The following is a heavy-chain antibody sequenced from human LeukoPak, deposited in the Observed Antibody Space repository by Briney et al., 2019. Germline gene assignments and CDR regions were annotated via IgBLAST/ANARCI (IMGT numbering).Heavy chain of an antibody. Sequence: SETLSLTCAVSGASISGSTYFWGWIRQPPGKGLEWIGYIYYSGSTNYNPSLKSRVTMSLDMAKNQFSLRLTSVTAADTAVYFCARMVPAGTHNYWGQGLLVTVSS. D-gene: IGHD2-2*01. CDR3: ARMVPAGTHNY. CDR2: IYYSGST. V-gene: IGHV4-61*05. J-gene: IGHJ4*02. CDR1: GASISGSTYF.